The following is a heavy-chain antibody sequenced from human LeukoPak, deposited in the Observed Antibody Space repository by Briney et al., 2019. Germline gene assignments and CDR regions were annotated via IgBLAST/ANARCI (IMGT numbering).Heavy chain of an antibody. J-gene: IGHJ4*02. CDR2: IYYSGST. D-gene: IGHD6-19*01. Sequence: SETLSLTCAVYGGSFSGYYWSWIRQPPGKGLEWIGYIYYSGSTNYNPSLKSRVTISVDTSKNQFSLKLSSVTAADTAVYYCARGSIAVAVAADYWGQGTLVTVSS. V-gene: IGHV4-59*01. CDR3: ARGSIAVAVAADY. CDR1: GGSFSGYY.